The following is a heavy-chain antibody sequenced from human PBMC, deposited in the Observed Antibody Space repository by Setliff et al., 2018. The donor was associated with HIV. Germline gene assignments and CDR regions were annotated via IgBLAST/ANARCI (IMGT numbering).Heavy chain of an antibody. CDR3: ARGSCSGCYLSGY. V-gene: IGHV1-3*01. J-gene: IGHJ4*02. D-gene: IGHD6-19*01. Sequence: GASVKVSCKAFGYTFSTNEIHWVRQAPGQRLEWMGYINAGDDNTRYSEKFQGRVTITRDTSANTSYMELSSLRSEDTAVYYCARGSCSGCYLSGYWGLGTLVTVSS. CDR2: INAGDDNT. CDR1: GYTFSTNE.